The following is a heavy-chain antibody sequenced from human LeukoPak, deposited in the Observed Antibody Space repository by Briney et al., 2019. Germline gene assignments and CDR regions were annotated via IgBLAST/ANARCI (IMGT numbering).Heavy chain of an antibody. V-gene: IGHV4-34*01. J-gene: IGHJ6*03. CDR1: GGSFSGYY. Sequence: SETLSLTCAVYGGSFSGYYWSWIRQPPGKGLEWIGEINHSGSTNYNPSLKSRVTISVDTSKNQFSLKLSSVTAADTAVYYCAKDTVKVAMIRRVPHYMDVWGKGTTVTISS. CDR2: INHSGST. D-gene: IGHD5-12*01. CDR3: AKDTVKVAMIRRVPHYMDV.